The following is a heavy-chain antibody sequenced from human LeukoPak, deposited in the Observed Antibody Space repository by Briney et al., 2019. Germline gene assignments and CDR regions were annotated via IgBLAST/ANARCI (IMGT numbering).Heavy chain of an antibody. CDR3: ARTANYYYNYMDV. CDR2: INHSGST. V-gene: IGHV4-34*01. J-gene: IGHJ6*03. CDR1: GGSFSGYY. Sequence: SETLSLTCAGYGGSFSGYYWSWIRQPPGKGLEWIGEINHSGSTNYNPSLKSRVTISVDTSKNQFSLKLSSVTAADTAVYYCARTANYYYNYMDVWGKGTTVTVSS.